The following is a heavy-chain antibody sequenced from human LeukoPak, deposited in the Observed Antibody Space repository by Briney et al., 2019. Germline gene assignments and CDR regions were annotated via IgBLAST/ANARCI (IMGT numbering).Heavy chain of an antibody. Sequence: GGSLRLSCAASGFTFSSYEMNWVRQAPGKGLEWVSYISSSGSTIYYADSVKGRFTISRDNSKNTLYLQMNSLRAEDTAVYYCAKRIQSAMATGYWGQGTLVTVSS. J-gene: IGHJ4*02. CDR2: ISSSGSTI. CDR1: GFTFSSYE. CDR3: AKRIQSAMATGY. D-gene: IGHD5-18*01. V-gene: IGHV3-48*03.